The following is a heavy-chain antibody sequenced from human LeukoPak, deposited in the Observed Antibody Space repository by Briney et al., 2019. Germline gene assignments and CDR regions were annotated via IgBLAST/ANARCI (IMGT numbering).Heavy chain of an antibody. CDR1: GFGFSNYG. Sequence: GGSLRLSCATSGFGFSNYGMTWVRQAPGKGLEWVSTIVGSGGRTYYADSVKGRFTISRDNSENTLFLQLNSLRADDTAVYYCAQEGSIDSDSWGQGTLVTVSS. CDR2: IVGSGGRT. V-gene: IGHV3-23*01. D-gene: IGHD2/OR15-2a*01. J-gene: IGHJ4*02. CDR3: AQEGSIDSDS.